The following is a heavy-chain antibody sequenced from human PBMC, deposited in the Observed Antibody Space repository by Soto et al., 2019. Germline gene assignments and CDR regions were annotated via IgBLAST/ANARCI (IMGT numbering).Heavy chain of an antibody. V-gene: IGHV3-48*02. CDR3: ARGLGWRRGPFDC. CDR1: GFSLSTYS. J-gene: IGHJ4*02. Sequence: EVKLVESGGGLVQPGGSLRLSCAASGFSLSTYSMNWVRQAPGKGLEWLSYISSSTKTIFYADSVKGRFTISRDSANNSLYLQMNSLRDEDTAVYFCARGLGWRRGPFDCGGQGPLVAVSP. D-gene: IGHD2-21*01. CDR2: ISSSTKTI.